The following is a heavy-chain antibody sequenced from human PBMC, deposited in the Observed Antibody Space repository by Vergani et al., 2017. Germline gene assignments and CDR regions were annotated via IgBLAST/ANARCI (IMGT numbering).Heavy chain of an antibody. D-gene: IGHD3-10*01. J-gene: IGHJ4*02. V-gene: IGHV3-15*01. Sequence: EVQLVESGGVFVQPGGSLRLSCAASGFTFKDAWMSWVRQAPGKGLEWVGRIKSRRDGGTTDYAAPVKGRFSISRDDSKNTLYLRMNSLKTEDTAMYYCTTEGCYFAYYFYHWGQGTLVTVPS. CDR2: IKSRRDGGTT. CDR1: GFTFKDAW. CDR3: TTEGCYFAYYFYH.